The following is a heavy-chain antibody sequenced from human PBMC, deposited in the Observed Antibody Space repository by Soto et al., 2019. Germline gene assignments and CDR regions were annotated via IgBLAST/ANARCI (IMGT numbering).Heavy chain of an antibody. CDR2: IYSGGTT. CDR1: GFDVSSNY. Sequence: EVQLVESGGGLVQPGGSLRLSCAASGFDVSSNYMSWVRQAPGKGLEWVSLIYSGGTTYYADSVKGRFTISRHSSKNTLYLQMNSLRVEDTGVYYCAGRTYGWGQGTMVTVSA. CDR3: AGRTYG. V-gene: IGHV3-53*04. J-gene: IGHJ3*01. D-gene: IGHD4-17*01.